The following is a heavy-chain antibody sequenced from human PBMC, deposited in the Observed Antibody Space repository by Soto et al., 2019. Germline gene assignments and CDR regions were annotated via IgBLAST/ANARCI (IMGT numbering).Heavy chain of an antibody. CDR1: GVSINSGAYY. D-gene: IGHD3-3*01. CDR3: ARAATPSSIFGVVTSDV. CDR2: IYYSGST. Sequence: SETLSLTCTVSGVSINSGAYYWSWIRQHPGKGLEWIGYIYYSGSTYYNPSLKSRVTISVDTSKNQFSLKLSSVTAADTAVYYCARAATPSSIFGVVTSDVWGQGTTVTVSS. V-gene: IGHV4-31*03. J-gene: IGHJ6*02.